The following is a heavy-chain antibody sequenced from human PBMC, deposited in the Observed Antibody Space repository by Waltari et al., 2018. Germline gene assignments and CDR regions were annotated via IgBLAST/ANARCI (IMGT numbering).Heavy chain of an antibody. D-gene: IGHD3-16*01. CDR3: ARGLLMNPVLIDF. V-gene: IGHV3-33*01. CDR2: IWYDGNNK. Sequence: QVQLVESGGDVVRRGRSLRHSWAGSGFTLSSYGMHWVRQAPGKWLEWVTVIWYDGNNKYYADSVKGRFTISRDNSKSTLYLQMDSLTAEDTAVYYCARGLLMNPVLIDFWGQGTLVTVSS. CDR1: GFTLSSYG. J-gene: IGHJ4*02.